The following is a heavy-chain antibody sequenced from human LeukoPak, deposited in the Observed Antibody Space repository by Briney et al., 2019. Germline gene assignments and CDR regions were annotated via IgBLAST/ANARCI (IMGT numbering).Heavy chain of an antibody. CDR2: IHSSGST. V-gene: IGHV4-31*03. D-gene: IGHD3-22*01. Sequence: SETLSLTCTVPGGSIRGGGYYWSWIRQHPGMGLEWIGYIHSSGSTSYKPSLKSRVTISLDTSENQFSLKLTSVTAADTAVYYCARASHYDSSGLYFDYWGQGTLVTVSS. CDR1: GGSIRGGGYY. J-gene: IGHJ4*02. CDR3: ARASHYDSSGLYFDY.